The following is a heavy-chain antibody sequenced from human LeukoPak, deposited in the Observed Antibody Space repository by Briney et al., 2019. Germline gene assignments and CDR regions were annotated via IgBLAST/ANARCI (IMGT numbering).Heavy chain of an antibody. CDR1: RYTFTRYA. J-gene: IGHJ3*02. D-gene: IGHD6-19*01. CDR2: INTNTGNP. Sequence: ASVKVSCKASRYTFTRYAMNWVRQAPGQGLEWMGWINTNTGNPTYAQGFTGRFVFSSDASVSTAYLQISRLKAEDTAVYYCARDLTPRIAVVGGSDWDAFDIWGQGTMVTVSS. CDR3: ARDLTPRIAVVGGSDWDAFDI. V-gene: IGHV7-4-1*02.